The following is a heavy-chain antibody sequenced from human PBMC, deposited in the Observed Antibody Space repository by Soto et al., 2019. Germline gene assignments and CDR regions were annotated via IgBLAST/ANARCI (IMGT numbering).Heavy chain of an antibody. J-gene: IGHJ6*03. CDR2: IYYSGST. Sequence: PSETLSLTCTVSGGSISSSSYYWGWIRQPPGKGLEWIGSIYYSGSTYYSPSLKSRVTISVDTSKNQFSLKLSSVTAADTAVYYCASVKRGYSSSWSRPHYYYMDVWGKGTTFTVSS. V-gene: IGHV4-39*01. D-gene: IGHD6-13*01. CDR1: GGSISSSSYY. CDR3: ASVKRGYSSSWSRPHYYYMDV.